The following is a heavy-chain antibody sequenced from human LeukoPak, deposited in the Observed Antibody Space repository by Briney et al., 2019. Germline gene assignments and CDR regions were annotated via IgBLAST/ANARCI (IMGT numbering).Heavy chain of an antibody. CDR1: GFTVSSNS. Sequence: PGGSLRLSCTVSGFTVSSNSMSWVRQAPGKGLEWVSFIYSDNTHYSDSVKGRFTISRDNSKNTLYVQLNSLRAEDTAVYYCAKDGRYYDNRGYSSLDYWGQGTLVTVSS. CDR3: AKDGRYYDNRGYSSLDY. CDR2: IYSDNT. J-gene: IGHJ4*02. D-gene: IGHD3-22*01. V-gene: IGHV3-66*03.